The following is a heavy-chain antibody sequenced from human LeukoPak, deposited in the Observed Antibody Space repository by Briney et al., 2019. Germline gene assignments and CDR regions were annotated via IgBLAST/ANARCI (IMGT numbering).Heavy chain of an antibody. J-gene: IGHJ3*02. V-gene: IGHV1-46*01. CDR2: INPSGGST. Sequence: GASVKVSCKASGYTFTSYYMHWVRQAPGQGLEWMGIINPSGGSTSYAQKFQGRVTMTRDTSTSTVYMELSSLRSEDTAVYYCAGAYCGGDCYNAFDIWGQGTMVTVSS. D-gene: IGHD2-21*02. CDR1: GYTFTSYY. CDR3: AGAYCGGDCYNAFDI.